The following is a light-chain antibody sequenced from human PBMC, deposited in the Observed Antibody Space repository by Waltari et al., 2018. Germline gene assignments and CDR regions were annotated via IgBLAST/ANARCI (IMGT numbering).Light chain of an antibody. Sequence: LVVTQLPSASASLAASVELTCTLSSGHSSSIIACLPPQPEKGPRYLMKVNCDGSPSRGGEIPDRFSCSSSGAERHLTISSLQAEDEADYYCQTGGHGTWVFGGGTKLTVL. V-gene: IGLV4-69*01. J-gene: IGLJ3*02. CDR1: SGHSSSI. CDR3: QTGGHGTWV. CDR2: VNCDGSP.